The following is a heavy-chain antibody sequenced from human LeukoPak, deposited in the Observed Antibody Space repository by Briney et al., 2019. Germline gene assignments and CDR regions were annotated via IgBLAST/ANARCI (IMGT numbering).Heavy chain of an antibody. CDR1: GGSISSSSYY. V-gene: IGHV4-39*07. CDR2: IYTSGST. CDR3: ARDTGSAGEFDY. D-gene: IGHD2-15*01. Sequence: SETLSLTCTVSGGSISSSSYYWGWIRQPPGKGLEWIGRIYTSGSTNYNPSLKSRVTISVDTSKNQFSLKLSSVTTADTAVYYCARDTGSAGEFDYWGQGTLVTVSS. J-gene: IGHJ4*02.